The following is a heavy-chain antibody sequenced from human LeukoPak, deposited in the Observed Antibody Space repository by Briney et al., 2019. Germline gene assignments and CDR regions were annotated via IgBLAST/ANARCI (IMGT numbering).Heavy chain of an antibody. J-gene: IGHJ4*02. D-gene: IGHD6-13*01. CDR1: GYTFTSYG. CDR2: ISAYNGNT. V-gene: IGHV1-18*01. Sequence: ASVKVSCKASGYTFTSYGISWVRQAPGQGLEWMGWISAYNGNTNYAQKLQGRVTVTTDTSTSTAYMEPRSLRSDDTAVYYCARVPVAAAGNRALWLVYWGQGTLVTVSS. CDR3: ARVPVAAAGNRALWLVY.